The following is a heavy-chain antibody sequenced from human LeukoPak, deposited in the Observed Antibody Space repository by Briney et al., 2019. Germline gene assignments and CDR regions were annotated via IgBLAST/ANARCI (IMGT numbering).Heavy chain of an antibody. CDR3: ANPLGANYDFWSGYYD. D-gene: IGHD3-3*01. Sequence: RGSLRLSCAASGFTFSSYAMSWVRQAPGQGLEWVSAISNSDGSTYYADSVNGRFTISRDNSKNMLYLEMNSLRADDTAVYYCANPLGANYDFWSGYYDWGQGTLVTVSS. CDR1: GFTFSSYA. J-gene: IGHJ4*02. CDR2: ISNSDGST. V-gene: IGHV3-23*01.